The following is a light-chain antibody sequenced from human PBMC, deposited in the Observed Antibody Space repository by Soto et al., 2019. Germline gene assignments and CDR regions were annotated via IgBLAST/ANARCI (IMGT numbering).Light chain of an antibody. CDR2: GAS. CDR1: QSISN. V-gene: IGKV3-20*01. CDR3: QQYGSSGT. J-gene: IGKJ1*01. Sequence: EIVMTQSPATLSVSPGERATLSCRASQSISNLAWYQQKRGQAPRLLIYGASSRATGIPDRFSGSGSGTDFTLTISRLEPEDFAVYYCQQYGSSGTFGQGTKVDIK.